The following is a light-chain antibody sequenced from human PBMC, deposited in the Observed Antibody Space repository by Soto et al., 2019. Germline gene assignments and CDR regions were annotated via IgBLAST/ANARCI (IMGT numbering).Light chain of an antibody. J-gene: IGKJ4*01. CDR3: QQSFGTPQIT. Sequence: DIQMPPYPSSLSASVGDGVAITVRVSQGITNYLNWYQLKPGKAPELLIYAASSLQSGVPSRFSGSGSGTDFTLTISSLQPEDFATYYCQQSFGTPQITFGGGTKVDI. V-gene: IGKV1-39*01. CDR1: QGITNY. CDR2: AAS.